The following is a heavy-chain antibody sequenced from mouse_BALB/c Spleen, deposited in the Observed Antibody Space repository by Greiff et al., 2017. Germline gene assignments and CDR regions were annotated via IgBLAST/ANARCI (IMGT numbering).Heavy chain of an antibody. J-gene: IGHJ3*01. CDR1: GFTFSSYA. D-gene: IGHD1-1*01. Sequence: EVKLQESGGGLVKPGGSLKLSCAASGFTFSSYAMSWVRQTPEKRLEWVASISSGGSTYYPDSVKGRFTISRDNARNILYLQMSSLRSEDTAMYYCARRYGSSYEAWFAYWGQGTLVTVSA. CDR2: ISSGGST. CDR3: ARRYGSSYEAWFAY. V-gene: IGHV5-6-5*01.